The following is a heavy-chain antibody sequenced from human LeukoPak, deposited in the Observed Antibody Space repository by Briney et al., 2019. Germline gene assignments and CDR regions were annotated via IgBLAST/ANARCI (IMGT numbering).Heavy chain of an antibody. D-gene: IGHD6-13*01. CDR3: ARPRLAAAGSAFDI. Sequence: GESLKIPCKGSGYSFTRDGIGWVRQMPGKGLEWMGIIYPGDSDTRYSPSFQGQVTISADKSISTAYLQWSNLKASDTAIHYCARPRLAAAGSAFDIWGQGTMVTVSS. CDR2: IYPGDSDT. V-gene: IGHV5-51*01. CDR1: GYSFTRDG. J-gene: IGHJ3*02.